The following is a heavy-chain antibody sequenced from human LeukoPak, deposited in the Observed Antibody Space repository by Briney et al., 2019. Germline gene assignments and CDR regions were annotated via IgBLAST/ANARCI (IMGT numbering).Heavy chain of an antibody. CDR2: IYSGGST. D-gene: IGHD2-2*01. V-gene: IGHV3-66*01. CDR3: TTYCSSTSCYEFYYYMDV. Sequence: GGSLRLSCAASGFTVSGNYMSWVRQAPGKGLEWVSVIYSGGSTYYADSVKGRFTISRDDSKSIAYLQMNSLKTEDTAVYYCTTYCSSTSCYEFYYYMDVWGKGTTVTVSS. CDR1: GFTVSGNY. J-gene: IGHJ6*03.